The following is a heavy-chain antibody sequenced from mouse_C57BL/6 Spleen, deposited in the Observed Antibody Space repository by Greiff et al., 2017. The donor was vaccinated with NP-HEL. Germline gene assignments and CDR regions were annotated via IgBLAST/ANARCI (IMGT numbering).Heavy chain of an antibody. CDR1: GYTFTSYW. J-gene: IGHJ4*01. CDR3: APRQLRLLYAMDY. V-gene: IGHV1-59*01. Sequence: QVQLQQPGAELVRPGTSVKLSCKASGYTFTSYWMHWVKQRPGQGLEWIGVIDPSDSYTNYNQKFKGKATLTVDTSSSTAYMQLSSLTSEDSAVYYCAPRQLRLLYAMDYWGQGTSVTVSS. CDR2: IDPSDSYT. D-gene: IGHD3-2*02.